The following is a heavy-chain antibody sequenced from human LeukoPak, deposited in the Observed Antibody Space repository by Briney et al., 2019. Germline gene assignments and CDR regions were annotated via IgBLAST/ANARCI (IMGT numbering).Heavy chain of an antibody. CDR1: GDTFSDYA. Sequence: SVKVSCKASGDTFSDYAFIWVRQAPGQGLEVMGRIFPAFGSVTYAQKFHDRVTISADESTSTVFVEVNSLRFEDTAIYYCGRPYGSGNYYNLGLDYWGQGTPVTVSS. CDR3: GRPYGSGNYYNLGLDY. J-gene: IGHJ4*02. V-gene: IGHV1-69*13. D-gene: IGHD3-10*01. CDR2: IFPAFGSV.